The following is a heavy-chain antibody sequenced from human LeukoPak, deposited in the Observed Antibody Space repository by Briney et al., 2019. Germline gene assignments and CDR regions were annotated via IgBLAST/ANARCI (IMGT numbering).Heavy chain of an antibody. CDR1: GGSISSSRYY. D-gene: IGHD2-15*01. CDR2: IYYSGST. V-gene: IGHV4-39*07. J-gene: IGHJ4*02. CDR3: AREYCSGGSCYHPNFDY. Sequence: SETLSLTCTVSGGSISSSRYYWGWIRQPPGKGLEWIGSIYYSGSTYYNPSLKSRVTISVDTSKNQFSLKLSSVTAADTAVYYCAREYCSGGSCYHPNFDYWGQGTLVTVSS.